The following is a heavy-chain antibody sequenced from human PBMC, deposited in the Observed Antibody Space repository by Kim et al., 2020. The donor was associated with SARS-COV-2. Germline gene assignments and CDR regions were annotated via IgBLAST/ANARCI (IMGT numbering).Heavy chain of an antibody. D-gene: IGHD3-10*01. CDR1: GFTFSSYA. J-gene: IGHJ4*02. V-gene: IGHV3-23*01. CDR3: AKVSDYGSGSSAYYFDY. Sequence: GGSLRLSCAASGFTFSSYAMSWVRQAPGKGLEWVSAISGSGGSTYYADSVKGRFTISRDNSKNTLYLQMNSLRAEDTAVYYCAKVSDYGSGSSAYYFDYWGQGTLVTVSS. CDR2: ISGSGGST.